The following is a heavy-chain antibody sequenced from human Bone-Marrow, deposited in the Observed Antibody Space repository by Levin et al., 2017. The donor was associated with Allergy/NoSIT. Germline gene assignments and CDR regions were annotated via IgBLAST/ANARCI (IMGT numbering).Heavy chain of an antibody. CDR3: ARGGCSSTSCLDN. CDR2: VYSDGTIT. D-gene: IGHD2-2*01. Sequence: PGGSLRLSCAASGFTFSNYYMHWVRQAPGKGLEWVSRVYSDGTITDYADSVKGRFTISRDNARNTLYLQMNSLRAEDTAVYYCARGGCSSTSCLDNWGQGILVTVSS. V-gene: IGHV3-74*01. CDR1: GFTFSNYY. J-gene: IGHJ4*02.